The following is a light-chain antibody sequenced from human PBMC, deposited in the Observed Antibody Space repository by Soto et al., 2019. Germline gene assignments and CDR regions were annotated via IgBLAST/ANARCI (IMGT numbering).Light chain of an antibody. V-gene: IGKV3-15*01. Sequence: IVMTQSPATLSVSPGERATLSCRGRRGISSNLAWYQQKPGQAPRLLIYDASTRATGIPARFSGSGSGTEFTLTISSLQSEDFAVYYCHQYNNWPPWTFGQGTKVDIK. CDR1: RGISSN. CDR2: DAS. J-gene: IGKJ1*01. CDR3: HQYNNWPPWT.